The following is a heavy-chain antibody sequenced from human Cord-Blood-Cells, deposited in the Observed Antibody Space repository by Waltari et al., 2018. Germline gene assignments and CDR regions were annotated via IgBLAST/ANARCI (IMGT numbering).Heavy chain of an antibody. V-gene: IGHV4-34*01. CDR3: ARGFEKRSSGYYYAFDY. CDR1: GGSFSGYY. D-gene: IGHD3-22*01. CDR2: INHSGST. J-gene: IGHJ4*02. Sequence: QVQLQQWGAGLLKPSETLSLTCAVYGGSFSGYYWSWIRQPPGKGLELIGEINHSGSTNYNPSLKSRVTISVDTSKNQFSLKLSSVTAADTAVYYCARGFEKRSSGYYYAFDYWGQGTLVTVSS.